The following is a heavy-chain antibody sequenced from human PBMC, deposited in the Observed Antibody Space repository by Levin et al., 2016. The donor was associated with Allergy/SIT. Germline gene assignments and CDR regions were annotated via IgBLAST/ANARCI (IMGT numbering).Heavy chain of an antibody. D-gene: IGHD2-2*01. Sequence: VRQMPGKGLEWVGRIKSKTDGGTTDYAAPVKGRFTISRDDSKNTLYLQMNSLKTEDTAVYYCTTWVGRYQLPRKHKGIPYYYYGMDVWGQGTTVTVSS. CDR3: TTWVGRYQLPRKHKGIPYYYYGMDV. J-gene: IGHJ6*02. V-gene: IGHV3-15*01. CDR2: IKSKTDGGTT.